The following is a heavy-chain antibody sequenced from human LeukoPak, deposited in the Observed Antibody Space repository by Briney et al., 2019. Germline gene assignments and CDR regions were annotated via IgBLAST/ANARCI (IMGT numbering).Heavy chain of an antibody. D-gene: IGHD5-18*01. Sequence: TGGSLRLSCAASGFTVSTNYMSWVRQAPGKGLEWVSVIYSGGSTYYADSVKGRFTISRDNSENTLYLQMNSLRTEDTAVYYCARERINSYGSPFGYWGQGTLVTVSS. V-gene: IGHV3-53*01. J-gene: IGHJ4*02. CDR3: ARERINSYGSPFGY. CDR1: GFTVSTNY. CDR2: IYSGGST.